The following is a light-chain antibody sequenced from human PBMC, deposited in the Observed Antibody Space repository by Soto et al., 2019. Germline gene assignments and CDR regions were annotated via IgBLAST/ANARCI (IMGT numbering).Light chain of an antibody. CDR1: SSDVGSYNL. V-gene: IGLV2-23*02. J-gene: IGLJ1*01. CDR2: EVS. Sequence: QSALTQHASVSGSPGQSITISCTGTSSDVGSYNLVSWYQQHPGKAPKVMIYEVSKRPSGVPNRFSGSKSGNTASLTISGLQAADEADYYCCSYAGSSTYVFGTGTKVTVL. CDR3: CSYAGSSTYV.